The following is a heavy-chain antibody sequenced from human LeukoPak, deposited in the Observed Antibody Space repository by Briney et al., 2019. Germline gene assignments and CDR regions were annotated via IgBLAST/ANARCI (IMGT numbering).Heavy chain of an antibody. CDR1: GYIFTSYY. D-gene: IGHD2-2*01. CDR2: INPSGGNT. CDR3: ARIRRYCSSTSCYLLDY. Sequence: ASVKVSCKASGYIFTSYYIHWVRQAPGQGLEWMGIINPSGGNTNYAQKFQGRVTMTRDTSTSTVYMELSSLRSGDTAVYYCARIRRYCSSTSCYLLDYWGQGTLVTVSS. J-gene: IGHJ4*02. V-gene: IGHV1-46*01.